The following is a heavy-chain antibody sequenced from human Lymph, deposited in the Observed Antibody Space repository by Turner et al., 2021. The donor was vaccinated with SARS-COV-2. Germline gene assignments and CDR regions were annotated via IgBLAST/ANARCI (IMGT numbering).Heavy chain of an antibody. CDR1: GFTFSSYS. J-gene: IGHJ6*02. CDR3: ARDLAPYYFYGMDV. V-gene: IGHV3-21*01. CDR2: ISSSSSYI. Sequence: EVQLVESGGGLVKPGVSLRLSCAASGFTFSSYSMNWVRQAPGKGLEWVSSISSSSSYIYYADSVKGRFTISRDNAKNSLYLQMNSLRAEDTAVYYCARDLAPYYFYGMDVWGQGTTVTVSS. D-gene: IGHD3-3*02.